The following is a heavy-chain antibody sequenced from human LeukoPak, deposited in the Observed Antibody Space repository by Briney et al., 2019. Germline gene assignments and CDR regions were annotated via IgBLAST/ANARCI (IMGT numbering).Heavy chain of an antibody. V-gene: IGHV3-21*01. CDR2: ISSSSSYI. Sequence: GGSLRLSCAASGFTFSSYSMNWVRQAPGKGLEWVSSISSSSSYIYYADSVKGRFTISRDNAKNSLYLQMNSLRAEDTAVYYCARDFRVATALSSGWGQGTLVTVSS. CDR3: ARDFRVATALSSG. D-gene: IGHD5-12*01. J-gene: IGHJ4*02. CDR1: GFTFSSYS.